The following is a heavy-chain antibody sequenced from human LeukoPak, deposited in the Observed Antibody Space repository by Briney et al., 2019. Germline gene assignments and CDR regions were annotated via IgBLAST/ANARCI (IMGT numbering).Heavy chain of an antibody. V-gene: IGHV4-30-2*01. CDR3: ASSTGLGAIPAASYWYFDL. CDR1: GVSISSGGYY. CDR2: IYHSGST. Sequence: SQTLSLTCTVSGVSISSGGYYWSWIRQPPGKGLEWIGYIYHSGSTYYNPSLKSRVTISVDRSKNQFSLKLSSVTAADTAVYYCASSTGLGAIPAASYWYFDLWGRGTLVTVSS. D-gene: IGHD2-2*01. J-gene: IGHJ2*01.